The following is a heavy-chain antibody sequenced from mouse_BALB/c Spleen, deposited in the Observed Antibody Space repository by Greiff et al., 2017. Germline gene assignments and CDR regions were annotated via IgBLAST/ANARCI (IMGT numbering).Heavy chain of an antibody. Sequence: QVHVKQPGAELVKPGAPVKLSCKASGYTFTSYWMNWVKQRPGRGLEWIGRIDPSDSETHYNQKFKDKATLTVDKSSSTAYIQLSSLTSEDSAVYYCARGDYYGPWGQGTTLTVSS. CDR1: GYTFTSYW. CDR3: ARGDYYGP. CDR2: IDPSDSET. V-gene: IGHV1-69*02. D-gene: IGHD1-1*01. J-gene: IGHJ2*01.